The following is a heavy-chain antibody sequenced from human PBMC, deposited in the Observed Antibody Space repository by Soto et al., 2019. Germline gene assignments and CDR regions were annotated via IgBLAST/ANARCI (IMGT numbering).Heavy chain of an antibody. CDR1: GYTFTGYY. J-gene: IGHJ6*02. Sequence: GASVKLSCKASGYTFTGYYMHWVRQAPGQGLEWMGWINPNSGGTNYAQKFQGWVTMTRDTSISTAYMELSRLRSDDTAVYYCAREVAAAGNRYYYYGMDVWGQGTTVNVSS. CDR3: AREVAAAGNRYYYYGMDV. CDR2: INPNSGGT. D-gene: IGHD6-13*01. V-gene: IGHV1-2*04.